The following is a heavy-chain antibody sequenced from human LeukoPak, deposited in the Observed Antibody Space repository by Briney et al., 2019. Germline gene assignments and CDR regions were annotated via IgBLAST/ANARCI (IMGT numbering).Heavy chain of an antibody. D-gene: IGHD6-13*01. CDR3: AREGTWGSSLNYFDY. V-gene: IGHV1-2*02. CDR2: INPNSGGT. CDR1: GYTFTGYY. Sequence: ASVKVSCKASGYTFTGYYMHWVRQAPGQGLEWMGWINPNSGGTNYAQKFQGRVTMTRDTPISTAYMELSRLRSDDTAVYYCAREGTWGSSLNYFDYWGQGTLVTVSS. J-gene: IGHJ4*02.